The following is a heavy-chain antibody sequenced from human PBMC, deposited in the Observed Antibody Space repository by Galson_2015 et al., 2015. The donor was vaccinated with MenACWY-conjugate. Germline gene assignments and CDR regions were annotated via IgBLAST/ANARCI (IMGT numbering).Heavy chain of an antibody. D-gene: IGHD3-22*01. CDR3: ARDDYSSGYLNYYYYMVV. Sequence: SVKVSCKASGYTFTSYGISWVRQAPGQGLEWMGWISAYNGNTNYAQKLQGRVTMTTDTSTSTAYMELRSLRSDDTAVYYCARDDYSSGYLNYYYYMVVSRKGTPLTVSS. CDR2: ISAYNGNT. V-gene: IGHV1-18*01. J-gene: IGHJ6*03. CDR1: GYTFTSYG.